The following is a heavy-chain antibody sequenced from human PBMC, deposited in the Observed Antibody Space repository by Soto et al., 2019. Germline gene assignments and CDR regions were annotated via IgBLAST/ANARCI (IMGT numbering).Heavy chain of an antibody. V-gene: IGHV3-21*01. J-gene: IGHJ5*02. CDR2: ISSSSSYI. CDR1: GFTFSSYS. Sequence: GGSLRLSCAASGFTFSSYSMNWVRQAPGKGLEWVSSISSSSSYIYYADSVKGRFTISRDNAKNSLYLQMNSLRAEDTAVYYCARVRGIVVVPTWGQGTLVTVSA. CDR3: ARVRGIVVVPT. D-gene: IGHD2-2*01.